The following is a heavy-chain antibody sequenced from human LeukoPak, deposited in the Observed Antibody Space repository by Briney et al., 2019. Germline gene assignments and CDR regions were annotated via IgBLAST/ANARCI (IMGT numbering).Heavy chain of an antibody. V-gene: IGHV5-51*01. CDR2: INTGDSDT. J-gene: IGHJ5*02. D-gene: IGHD3-22*01. Sequence: GESLKISCKGSGYSFTSYWIGWVRQMPGKGLEWMGIINTGDSDTRYSPSFQGQVTISVDKSINTAYLQWSSLKASDTAMYYCARQWLYYDSSAYRNYNCFDPWGQGTLVTVSS. CDR3: ARQWLYYDSSAYRNYNCFDP. CDR1: GYSFTSYW.